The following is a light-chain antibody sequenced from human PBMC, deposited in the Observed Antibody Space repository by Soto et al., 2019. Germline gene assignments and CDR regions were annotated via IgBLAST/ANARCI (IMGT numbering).Light chain of an antibody. CDR3: QSYDNSLSVYV. Sequence: QSVLTQPPSVSGAPGQRVTISCTGGSSNIGAHYDVHWYQQLPGTAPKLLIYGNSNRPSGVPDRFSGSKSGTSASLAITGLQAEDEADYYCQSYDNSLSVYVFGTGTKVTAL. V-gene: IGLV1-40*01. CDR1: SSNIGAHYD. CDR2: GNS. J-gene: IGLJ1*01.